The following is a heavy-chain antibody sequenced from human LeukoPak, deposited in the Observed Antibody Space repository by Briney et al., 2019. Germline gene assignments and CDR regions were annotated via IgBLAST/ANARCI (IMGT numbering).Heavy chain of an antibody. D-gene: IGHD3-3*01. CDR2: IIPVLGIA. Sequence: SVKVSCKASGGTFSSYTISWVRQAPGQGRECRGRIIPVLGIANCEQKLQGRVTITADKSTSTAYMELSSLRSEDTAVYYCARGKIWSGYYNYYYYYYMDVWGKGTTVTVSS. V-gene: IGHV1-69*02. CDR1: GGTFSSYT. CDR3: ARGKIWSGYYNYYYYYYMDV. J-gene: IGHJ6*03.